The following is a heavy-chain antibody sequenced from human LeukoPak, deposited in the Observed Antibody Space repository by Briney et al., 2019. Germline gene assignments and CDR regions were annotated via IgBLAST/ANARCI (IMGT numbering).Heavy chain of an antibody. CDR1: GYTLTSYG. J-gene: IGHJ3*01. V-gene: IGHV1-18*01. CDR3: AREIPSGIYYDSGGYPVVK. Sequence: GASVKVSCKASGYTLTSYGISWVRQAPGQGLEWMGWISAYNGNTNYAEKFQGRVTITADGSTSAAYMELSNLRSEDTAVYYCAREIPSGIYYDSGGYPVVKWGQGTIVTVSS. CDR2: ISAYNGNT. D-gene: IGHD3-22*01.